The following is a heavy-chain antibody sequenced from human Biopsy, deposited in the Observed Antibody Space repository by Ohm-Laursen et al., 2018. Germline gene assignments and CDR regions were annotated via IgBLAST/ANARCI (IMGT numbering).Heavy chain of an antibody. J-gene: IGHJ5*02. V-gene: IGHV4-59*02. CDR3: ASGGQWPKPYLRYFDP. D-gene: IGHD6-19*01. CDR1: GGSVTNYY. Sequence: PSEILSLTCSVSGGSVTNYYWTWIRQPPGKGLEWIGYMYYNERTYYNPSLRGRVTISVDASKNQISLRLSSVTAADTAVYYCASGGQWPKPYLRYFDPWGQGTLVTVSS. CDR2: MYYNERT.